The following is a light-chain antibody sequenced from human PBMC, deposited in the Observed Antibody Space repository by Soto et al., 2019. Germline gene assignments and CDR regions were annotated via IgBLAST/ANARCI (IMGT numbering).Light chain of an antibody. V-gene: IGKV3-20*01. CDR1: QSVSSSY. Sequence: ESVLTQSPGTLSLSTGERATLSCRASQSVSSSYLAWYQQKPGQAPRLLIYGASSRATGIPDRFSGSGSGTDFTLTISRLEPEDFAVYYCQQYGSSPTTFGQGTKV. CDR2: GAS. CDR3: QQYGSSPTT. J-gene: IGKJ1*01.